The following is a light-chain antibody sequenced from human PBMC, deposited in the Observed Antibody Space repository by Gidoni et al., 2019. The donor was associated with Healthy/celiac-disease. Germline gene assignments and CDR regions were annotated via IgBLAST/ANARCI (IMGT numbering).Light chain of an antibody. CDR2: DAY. J-gene: IGKJ1*01. CDR3: QQYNSYSWT. Sequence: DIQMTQSPSTLSASVGDRVTITCRASQSISSWLAWYQQKPGKAPKLLIYDAYSLESGVPSRFSGSGSGTEFTLTISSLQPDEFATYYCQQYNSYSWTFGQGTKVEIK. V-gene: IGKV1-5*01. CDR1: QSISSW.